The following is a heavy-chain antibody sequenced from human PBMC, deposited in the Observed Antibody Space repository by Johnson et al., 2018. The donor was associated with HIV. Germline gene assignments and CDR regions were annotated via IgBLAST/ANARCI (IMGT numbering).Heavy chain of an antibody. CDR3: ASAPSGGVSLPDAFDI. V-gene: IGHV3-11*04. D-gene: IGHD3-10*01. CDR1: GFTVSSNY. Sequence: QMQLVESGGGLIQPGGSLRLSCASSGFTVSSNYMSWIRQAPGKGLEWVSYISSSGSTIYYADSVKGRFTISRDNAKNSLYLQMNSLRAEDTAGYYCASAPSGGVSLPDAFDIWGQGTMVTVSS. J-gene: IGHJ3*02. CDR2: ISSSGSTI.